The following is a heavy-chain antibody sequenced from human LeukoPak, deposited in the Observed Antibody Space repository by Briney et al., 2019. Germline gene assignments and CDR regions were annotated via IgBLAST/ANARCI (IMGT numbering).Heavy chain of an antibody. V-gene: IGHV1-46*01. CDR1: RYTFTSYY. CDR3: ARDGWCSSTSCDINYYYGMDV. Sequence: GASVKVSCKASRYTFTSYYMHWVRQAPGQGLEWMGIINPSGGSTSYAQKFQGRVTMTRDTSTSTVYMELSSLRSEDTAVYYCARDGWCSSTSCDINYYYGMDVWGQGTTVTVSS. D-gene: IGHD2-2*02. CDR2: INPSGGST. J-gene: IGHJ6*02.